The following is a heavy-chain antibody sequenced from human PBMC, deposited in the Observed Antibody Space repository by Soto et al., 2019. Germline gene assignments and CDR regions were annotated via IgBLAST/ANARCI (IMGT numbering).Heavy chain of an antibody. J-gene: IGHJ4*02. CDR3: AREDSIIIPAVSDF. D-gene: IGHD2-2*01. V-gene: IGHV3-21*01. Sequence: RGSLRRYCAVSGFAFNNYGIIFVRHSPGKGLEWVSSISKSDYTYYSDSVKGRFTISRDNAKNSVSLQMNTLRVEDTAVYYCAREDSIIIPAVSDFWGPGTLVTVSS. CDR1: GFAFNNYG. CDR2: ISKSDYT.